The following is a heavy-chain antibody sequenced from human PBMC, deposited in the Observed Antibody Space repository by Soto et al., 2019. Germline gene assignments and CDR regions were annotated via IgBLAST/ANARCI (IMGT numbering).Heavy chain of an antibody. CDR3: ARGGSYWARRHYFDS. CDR1: GYTFTSYD. D-gene: IGHD2-8*02. J-gene: IGHJ4*02. CDR2: VTPRNGDT. V-gene: IGHV1-8*02. Sequence: ASVKVSCKASGYTFTSYDINWVRQAAGQGPEWMGSVTPRNGDTAFAQKYQGRVTVTSNTSMSTVYMELSNLRSDDTAVYYCARGGSYWARRHYFDSWGQGTLVTVS.